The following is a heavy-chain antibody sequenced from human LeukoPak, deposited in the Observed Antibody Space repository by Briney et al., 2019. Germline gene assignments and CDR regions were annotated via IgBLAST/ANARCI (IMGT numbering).Heavy chain of an antibody. CDR3: ARERGYSGQWEFDY. CDR1: QFIFRNYG. D-gene: IGHD5-12*01. Sequence: GGSLRLSCAASQFIFRNYGMTWVRQAPGKGLEWVSGINWNGGSTGYADSVKGRFTISRDNVKSSLYLQMNSLRAEDTALYYCARERGYSGQWEFDYWGQGTLVTVSS. V-gene: IGHV3-20*04. J-gene: IGHJ4*02. CDR2: INWNGGST.